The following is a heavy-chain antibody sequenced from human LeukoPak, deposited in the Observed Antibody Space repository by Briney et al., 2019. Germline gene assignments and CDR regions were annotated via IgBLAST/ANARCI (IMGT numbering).Heavy chain of an antibody. J-gene: IGHJ4*02. CDR3: ARVAYDYVWGSYRQNTFDY. V-gene: IGHV3-74*01. CDR2: INSDGSST. CDR1: GFTFSSYW. D-gene: IGHD3-16*02. Sequence: GGSLRLSCAASGFTFSSYWMHWVRQAPGKGLVWVSRINSDGSSTSYADSVKGRFTISRDNAKNSLYLQMNSPRAEDTAVYYCARVAYDYVWGSYRQNTFDYWAREPWSPSTQ.